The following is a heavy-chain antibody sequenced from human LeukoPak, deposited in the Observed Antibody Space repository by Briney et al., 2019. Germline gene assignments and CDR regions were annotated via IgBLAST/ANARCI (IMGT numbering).Heavy chain of an antibody. CDR1: GYSFTSYW. J-gene: IGHJ4*02. Sequence: KRGESLKISCKGSGYSFTSYWIGWVRQMPGKGLEWMGIIYPGDSDTRYSPSFQGQVTISADKSISTAYLQWSSLKASDTAMYYCARQVSDSFGVVIDYFDYWGQGTLVTVSS. CDR2: IYPGDSDT. V-gene: IGHV5-51*01. CDR3: ARQVSDSFGVVIDYFDY. D-gene: IGHD3-3*01.